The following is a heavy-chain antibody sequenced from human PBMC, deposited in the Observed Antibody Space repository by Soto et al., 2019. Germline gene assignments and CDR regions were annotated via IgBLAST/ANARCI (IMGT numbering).Heavy chain of an antibody. CDR3: ATWPHYYDSSGYPFDY. Sequence: PSETLSLTCAVYGGSFSGYCWSWIRQPPGKGLEWIGEINHSGRTNYNPSLKSRVTISVETSKNQFSLKLSSVTAADTAVYYCATWPHYYDSSGYPFDYWGQGPLITVST. V-gene: IGHV4-34*01. CDR1: GGSFSGYC. D-gene: IGHD3-22*01. CDR2: INHSGRT. J-gene: IGHJ4*02.